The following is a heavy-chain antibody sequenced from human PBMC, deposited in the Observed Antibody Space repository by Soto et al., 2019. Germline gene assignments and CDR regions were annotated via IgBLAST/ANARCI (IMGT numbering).Heavy chain of an antibody. CDR2: IIPIFGTA. Sequence: QVLLVQSGAEVKKPGSSVKVSCKASGGTFRTYGINWVRQAPGQGLEWMGGIIPIFGTANYAKKFQGRVAITADESTNTAYLEVNGLRSEHTSVYYCAREANLELRLYYFVYWGQGTRVTVSS. J-gene: IGHJ4*02. D-gene: IGHD1-7*01. V-gene: IGHV1-69*01. CDR1: GGTFRTYG. CDR3: AREANLELRLYYFVY.